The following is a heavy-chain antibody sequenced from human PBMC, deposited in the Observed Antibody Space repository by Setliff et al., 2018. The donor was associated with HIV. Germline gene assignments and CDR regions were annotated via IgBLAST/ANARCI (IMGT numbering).Heavy chain of an antibody. J-gene: IGHJ4*02. D-gene: IGHD7-27*01. Sequence: GGSLRLSCATSGFTFSSFGIHWVRQAPGKGLEWVAVIWYDGSKKYYADSVRGRFTISRDNSKNTVYVQMNSLRAGDTAVYYCARGNELGKGGDVGDYWGQGTLVTVS. CDR2: IWYDGSKK. V-gene: IGHV3-33*01. CDR1: GFTFSSFG. CDR3: ARGNELGKGGDVGDY.